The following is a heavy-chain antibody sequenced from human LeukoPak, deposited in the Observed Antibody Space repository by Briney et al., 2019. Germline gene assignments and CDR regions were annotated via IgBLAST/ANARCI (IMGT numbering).Heavy chain of an antibody. D-gene: IGHD2-2*01. V-gene: IGHV1-3*01. CDR3: ARGHVVVPAALDY. CDR1: GYTFTSYA. J-gene: IGHJ4*02. Sequence: ASVKVSCKASGYTFTSYAMHWVRQALGQRLEWMGWINAGNGNTKYSQKFQGRVTITRDTSASTAYMELSSLRSEDTAVYYCARGHVVVPAALDYWGQGTLVTVSS. CDR2: INAGNGNT.